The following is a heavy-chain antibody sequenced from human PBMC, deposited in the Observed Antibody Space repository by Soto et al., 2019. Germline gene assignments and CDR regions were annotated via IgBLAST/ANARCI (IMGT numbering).Heavy chain of an antibody. J-gene: IGHJ4*02. Sequence: VQLLESGVGLVQPGGSLRLSWVASGFTFSNYAMSWVRQAPGKGLEGGSGISGSGSSIYYAEAGKGRFTFSRDNSKNTVYLQMNSLRAEDTAVYFCAKGSRWGSYRYEAYYFEFWGQGTLVTVSS. CDR3: AKGSRWGSYRYEAYYFEF. CDR1: GFTFSNYA. D-gene: IGHD3-16*02. CDR2: ISGSGSSI. V-gene: IGHV3-23*01.